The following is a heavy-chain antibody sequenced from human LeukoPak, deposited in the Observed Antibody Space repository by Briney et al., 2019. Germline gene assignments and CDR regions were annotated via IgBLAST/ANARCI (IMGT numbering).Heavy chain of an antibody. CDR3: VRDGEGGLDY. CDR2: ISSDGSIK. D-gene: IGHD3-10*01. CDR1: KFTFSHYG. V-gene: IGHV3-30*03. J-gene: IGHJ4*02. Sequence: GGSLRLSCTASKFTFSHYGMQWVRQAPGKGLEWVAVISSDGSIKVYADSVKGRFTLSRDNSINTVDLQMNSLRAEDTAVYYCVRDGEGGLDYWGQGTLVTVSS.